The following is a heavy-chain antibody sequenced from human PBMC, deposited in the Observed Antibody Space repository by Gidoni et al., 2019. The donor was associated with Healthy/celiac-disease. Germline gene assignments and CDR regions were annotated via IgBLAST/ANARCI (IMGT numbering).Heavy chain of an antibody. CDR1: YC. J-gene: IGHJ4*02. V-gene: IGHV4-34*01. Sequence: YCWSWIRQHPGKGLEWIGEINHSGSTNYNPSLKSRVTISVDTSKNQFSLKLSSVTAADTAVYYCARGPISVVPAPKVFDYWGQGTLVTVSS. D-gene: IGHD2-2*01. CDR2: INHSGST. CDR3: ARGPISVVPAPKVFDY.